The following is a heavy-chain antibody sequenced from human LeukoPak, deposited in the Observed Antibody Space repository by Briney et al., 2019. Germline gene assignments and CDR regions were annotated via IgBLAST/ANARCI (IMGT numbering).Heavy chain of an antibody. CDR1: GYSFTKYW. Sequence: GESLKISCKGSGYSFTKYWIGWVRQMPGKGLEWMGIIYPGDFDTRYSPSFQGQVTISADRSISTAYLQWSSLKASDTAMYYCARFYDYEFYLDYWGQGTLVTVSS. V-gene: IGHV5-51*01. CDR2: IYPGDFDT. J-gene: IGHJ4*02. CDR3: ARFYDYEFYLDY. D-gene: IGHD3-16*01.